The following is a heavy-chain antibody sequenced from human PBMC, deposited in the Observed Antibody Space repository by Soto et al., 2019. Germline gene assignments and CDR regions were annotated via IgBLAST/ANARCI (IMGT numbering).Heavy chain of an antibody. CDR3: ARGGGGWRYCSGNGCYPGN. D-gene: IGHD2-15*01. CDR1: GFPLSNNW. Sequence: GGSLRLSCSASGFPLSNNWMHWVRQVPGKRLVWVSHINKDGSSTNYADSVKGRFIISRDNAKNTLYLQMNRLRVEDTAVYYCARGGGGWRYCSGNGCYPGNWGQGTQVTVSS. V-gene: IGHV3-74*01. J-gene: IGHJ4*02. CDR2: INKDGSST.